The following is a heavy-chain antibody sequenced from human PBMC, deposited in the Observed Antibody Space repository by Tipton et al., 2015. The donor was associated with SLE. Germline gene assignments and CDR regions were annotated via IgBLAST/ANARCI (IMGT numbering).Heavy chain of an antibody. CDR2: VYYAGST. CDR3: ARQVPSLYDFRRSSWVGPFDA. D-gene: IGHD3-3*01. V-gene: IGHV4-39*07. J-gene: IGHJ5*02. CDR1: GASVTRSTHY. Sequence: TLSLTCTVSGASVTRSTHYWAWLRQSPGKGLEWIASVYYAGSTNYSPSLKGRVTISLDDNIHFSLRLTSVTAADTAVYYCARQVPSLYDFRRSSWVGPFDAWGQGSLVTVSS.